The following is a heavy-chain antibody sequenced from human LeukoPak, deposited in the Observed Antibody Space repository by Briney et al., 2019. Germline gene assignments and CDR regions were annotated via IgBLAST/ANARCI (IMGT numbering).Heavy chain of an antibody. V-gene: IGHV1-46*01. CDR2: INPSGGST. J-gene: IGHJ4*02. CDR3: ARGSWPVYNLLTGKRYFDY. D-gene: IGHD3-9*01. Sequence: ASVKVSCKASGYTFTTYYVHWVRQAPGQGLEWMGIINPSGGSTTYAQKFRGRLTMTRDMSTSAVYMELSSLRSEDTAVYYCARGSWPVYNLLTGKRYFDYWGRGTLLTVSS. CDR1: GYTFTTYY.